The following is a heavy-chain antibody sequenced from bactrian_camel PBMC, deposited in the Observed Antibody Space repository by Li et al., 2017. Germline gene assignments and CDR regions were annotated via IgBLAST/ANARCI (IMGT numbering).Heavy chain of an antibody. D-gene: IGHD5*01. CDR1: GFIFSNYD. Sequence: GDLVQPGGSLRLSCAASGFIFSNYDMSWVRQAPGKGLEWVSAILSGGGATYYADSVKGRFTISRDKAKNEVYLQMDSLKPEDTAMYYCAAGYMPGWGYPEPKSADFAEWGQGTQVTVS. V-gene: IGHV3S40*01. CDR2: ILSGGGAT. CDR3: AAGYMPGWGYPEPKSADFAE. J-gene: IGHJ6*01.